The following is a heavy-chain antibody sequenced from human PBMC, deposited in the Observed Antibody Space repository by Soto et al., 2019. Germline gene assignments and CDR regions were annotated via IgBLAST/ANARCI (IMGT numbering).Heavy chain of an antibody. V-gene: IGHV3-23*01. J-gene: IGHJ3*01. D-gene: IGHD1-26*01. CDR2: ISGSGGST. Sequence: EVQLLESGGGLVQPGGSLRLSCAASGFTFSSYAMSWVRQAPGKGLEWVSAISGSGGSTYYADSLKGRFTISRDNSKNTLYLQMNSLRAEDTAVYYCAKPSVGATTVDAFALWGQGTMVTVSS. CDR1: GFTFSSYA. CDR3: AKPSVGATTVDAFAL.